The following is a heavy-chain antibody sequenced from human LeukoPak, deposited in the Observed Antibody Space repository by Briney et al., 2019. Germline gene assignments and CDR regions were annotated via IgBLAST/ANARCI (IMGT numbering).Heavy chain of an antibody. V-gene: IGHV7-4-1*02. D-gene: IGHD3-10*01. CDR3: ARVADYYGSGSYYKRSFDP. Sequence: ASVKVSCKASGYTFTNYAMNWVRQAPGQGLEWMGWINTNIGNPTYAQGFTGRFVFSLDTSVSTAYLQISSLKAEDTAVYYCARVADYYGSGSYYKRSFDPWGQGTLVTVSS. CDR1: GYTFTNYA. J-gene: IGHJ5*02. CDR2: INTNIGNP.